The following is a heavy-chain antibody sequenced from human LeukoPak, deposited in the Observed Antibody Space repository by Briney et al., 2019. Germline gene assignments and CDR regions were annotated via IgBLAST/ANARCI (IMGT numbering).Heavy chain of an antibody. CDR2: IIPIFGTA. CDR3: ARGRITMVRGLYYYYMDV. J-gene: IGHJ6*03. V-gene: IGHV1-69*13. D-gene: IGHD3-10*01. Sequence: ASVKVSCKASGGTFSSYAISWVRQAPGQGLEWMGGIIPIFGTANYAQKFQGRVTITADESTSTAYMELSSLRSEDTAVYYCARGRITMVRGLYYYYMDVWGKGTTVTVSS. CDR1: GGTFSSYA.